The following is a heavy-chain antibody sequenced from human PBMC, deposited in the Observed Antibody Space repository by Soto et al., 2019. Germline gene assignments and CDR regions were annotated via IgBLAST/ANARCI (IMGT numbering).Heavy chain of an antibody. D-gene: IGHD2-2*01. CDR2: ISYDGSNK. CDR3: AKDGDCSSSSCYDAFDI. CDR1: GFTFSSYG. J-gene: IGHJ3*02. V-gene: IGHV3-30*18. Sequence: QVQLVESGGGVVQPGRSLRLSCAASGFTFSSYGMHWVRQAPGKGLEWVAVISYDGSNKYYADSVKGRFTISRDNSKNTLYLQMDSLRAEDTAVYYCAKDGDCSSSSCYDAFDIWGQGTMVTVSS.